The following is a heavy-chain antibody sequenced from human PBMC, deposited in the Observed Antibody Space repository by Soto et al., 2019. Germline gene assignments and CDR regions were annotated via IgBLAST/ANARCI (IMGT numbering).Heavy chain of an antibody. V-gene: IGHV1-8*01. D-gene: IGHD4-4*01. CDR2: MNPNSGNT. CDR1: GYTFTSYD. J-gene: IGHJ4*02. Sequence: GASVKVSCKASGYTFTSYDINWVRQATGQGLEWMGWMNPNSGNTGYAQKFQGRVTMTRNTSISTAYMELSSLRSEDTAVYYCARGLGPRRGTVTTGRIHYYFDYWGQGTLVTVSS. CDR3: ARGLGPRRGTVTTGRIHYYFDY.